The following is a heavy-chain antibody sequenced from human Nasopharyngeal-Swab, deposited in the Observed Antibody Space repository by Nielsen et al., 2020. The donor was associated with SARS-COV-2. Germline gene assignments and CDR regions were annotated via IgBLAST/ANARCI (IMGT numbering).Heavy chain of an antibody. CDR2: IYYSGST. V-gene: IGHV4-31*03. J-gene: IGHJ3*02. Sequence: SETLSLTCTVFGGSISSGGYYWSWIRQHPGKGLEWIGYIYYSGSTYYNPSLKSRVTISVDTSKNQFSLKLSSVTAADTAVYYCARATITMIVVVDAFDIWGQGTMVTVSS. CDR3: ARATITMIVVVDAFDI. CDR1: GGSISSGGYY. D-gene: IGHD3-22*01.